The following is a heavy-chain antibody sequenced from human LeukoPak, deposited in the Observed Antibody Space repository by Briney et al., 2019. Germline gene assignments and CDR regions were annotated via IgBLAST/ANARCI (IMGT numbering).Heavy chain of an antibody. Sequence: GASVKVSCKASGYTFTGYYMHWVRQAPGQGLEWMGWINPNSGGTNYAQKFQGRVTMTRDTSISTAYMELSRLRSDDTAVYYCATEPIAAAGTPFDYWGQGTLVTVSS. D-gene: IGHD6-13*01. CDR1: GYTFTGYY. J-gene: IGHJ4*02. V-gene: IGHV1-2*02. CDR3: ATEPIAAAGTPFDY. CDR2: INPNSGGT.